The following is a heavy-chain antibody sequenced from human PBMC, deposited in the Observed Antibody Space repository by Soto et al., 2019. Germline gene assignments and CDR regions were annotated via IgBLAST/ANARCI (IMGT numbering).Heavy chain of an antibody. V-gene: IGHV3-23*01. D-gene: IGHD2-21*01. Sequence: EVQLLESGGGLVRPGGSLRLSCAASGFTFSHYVLSWVRQAPGGGLEWVSSISGGGVGVYLANSVRGRFAMSSHLSTNTVSLQMNSLRVEDTAIYYCAKVRATYLSASYFYYGLDVWGQGTTVTVSS. CDR3: AKVRATYLSASYFYYGLDV. CDR1: GFTFSHYV. CDR2: ISGGGVGV. J-gene: IGHJ6*02.